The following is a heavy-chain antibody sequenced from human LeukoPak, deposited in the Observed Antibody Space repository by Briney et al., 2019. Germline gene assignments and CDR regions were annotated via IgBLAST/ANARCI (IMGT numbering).Heavy chain of an antibody. Sequence: GASVKVSCKASGYTFTGYYMHWVRQAPGQGLEWMGWINPNSGGTNYAQKFQGRVTMTRDTSISTAYMELSRLRSDDTAVYYCARGDLGGDYYYMDVWGKGTTVTVSS. CDR2: INPNSGGT. CDR1: GYTFTGYY. J-gene: IGHJ6*03. D-gene: IGHD2-21*01. V-gene: IGHV1-2*02. CDR3: ARGDLGGDYYYMDV.